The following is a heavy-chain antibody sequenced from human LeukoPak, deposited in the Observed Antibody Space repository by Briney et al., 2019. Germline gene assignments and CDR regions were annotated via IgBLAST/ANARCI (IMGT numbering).Heavy chain of an antibody. CDR3: ATLYSNYDFDY. D-gene: IGHD4-11*01. CDR1: GFTFSDYY. V-gene: IGHV3-11*06. CDR2: ISSSSSYT. J-gene: IGHJ4*02. Sequence: GGSLRLSCAASGFTFSDYYMSWIRQAPGKGLEWVSYISSSSSYTNYADSVKGRFTISRDNAKNSLYLQMNSLRAEDTAVYYCATLYSNYDFDYWGQGTLATVSS.